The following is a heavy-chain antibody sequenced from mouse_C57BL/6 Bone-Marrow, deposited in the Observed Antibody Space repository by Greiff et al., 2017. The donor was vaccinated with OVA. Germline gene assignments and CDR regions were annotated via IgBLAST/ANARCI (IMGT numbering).Heavy chain of an antibody. CDR3: ARWTTVVAPYWYVDV. CDR1: GYTFTSYD. CDR2: IYPRDGST. J-gene: IGHJ1*03. V-gene: IGHV1-85*01. Sequence: VQLQQSGPELVKPGASVKLSCKASGYTFTSYDINWVKQRPGQGLEWIGWIYPRDGSTKYNEKFKGKATLTVDTSSSTAYMELHSLTSEDSAVYFCARWTTVVAPYWYVDVWGTGTTVTVSS. D-gene: IGHD1-1*01.